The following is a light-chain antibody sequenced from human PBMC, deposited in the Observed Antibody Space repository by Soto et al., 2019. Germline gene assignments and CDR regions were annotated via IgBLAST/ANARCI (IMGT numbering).Light chain of an antibody. CDR2: GNI. CDR1: SSNIGAGYD. Sequence: QSVLTQPPSVSGAPGQRVTISCSGSSSNIGAGYDVHWYQQRPGTAPKLLIFGNINRPSGVPDRFSGSKSGTSASLAITGLQAEDEGDYYCCSYAGSYTWVFGGGPKVTVL. J-gene: IGLJ3*02. V-gene: IGLV1-40*01. CDR3: CSYAGSYTWV.